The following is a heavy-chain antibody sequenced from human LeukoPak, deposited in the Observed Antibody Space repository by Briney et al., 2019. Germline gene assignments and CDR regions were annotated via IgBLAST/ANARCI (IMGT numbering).Heavy chain of an antibody. J-gene: IGHJ4*02. CDR1: GGSISSGGYY. CDR3: AREGYSSSWYVVEGGYFDY. CDR2: IYYSGST. D-gene: IGHD6-13*01. V-gene: IGHV4-31*03. Sequence: PSETLSLTRTVSGGSISSGGYYWSWIRQHPGKGLEWIGYIYYSGSTYYNPSLKSRVTISVDTSKNQFSLKLSSVTAADTAVYYCAREGYSSSWYVVEGGYFDYWGQGTLVTVSS.